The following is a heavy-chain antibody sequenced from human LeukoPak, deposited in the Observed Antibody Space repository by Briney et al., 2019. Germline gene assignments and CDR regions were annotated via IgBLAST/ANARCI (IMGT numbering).Heavy chain of an antibody. V-gene: IGHV3-30*18. CDR1: GFTFSSYG. CDR2: ISYDGSNK. CDR3: AKGLLWFGELLGFDY. D-gene: IGHD3-10*01. J-gene: IGHJ4*02. Sequence: GGSLRLSCAASGFTFSSYGMHWVRQAPGKGLEWVAVISYDGSNKYYADSVKGRFTISRDNSKNTLYLQMNSLRAEDTAVYYCAKGLLWFGELLGFDYWGQGTLVTVSS.